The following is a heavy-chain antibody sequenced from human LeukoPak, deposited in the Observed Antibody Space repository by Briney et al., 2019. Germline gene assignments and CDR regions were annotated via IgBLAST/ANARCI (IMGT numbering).Heavy chain of an antibody. CDR3: ARGEYSTSRSFDY. Sequence: SGTLSLTCAVSGGSIGSSNWWSWVRPPPGKGLEWIGEIYHSGSTNYNPSLKSRVTISVDKSKNQFSLKLSSVTAADTAVYYCARGEYSTSRSFDYWGQGTLVTVSS. CDR2: IYHSGST. J-gene: IGHJ4*02. V-gene: IGHV4-4*02. CDR1: GGSIGSSNW. D-gene: IGHD6-6*01.